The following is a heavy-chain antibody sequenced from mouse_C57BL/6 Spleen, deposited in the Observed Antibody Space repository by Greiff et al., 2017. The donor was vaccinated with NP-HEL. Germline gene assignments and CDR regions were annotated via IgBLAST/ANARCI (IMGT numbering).Heavy chain of an antibody. CDR2: ISSGSSTI. CDR3: ARGATVVDYFDY. D-gene: IGHD1-1*01. CDR1: GFTFSDYG. Sequence: DVKLVESGGGLVKPGGSLKLSCAASGFTFSDYGMHWVRQAPEKGLEWVAYISSGSSTIYYADTVKGRFTISRDNAKNTLFLQMTSLRSEDTAMYYCARGATVVDYFDYWGQGTTLTVSS. J-gene: IGHJ2*01. V-gene: IGHV5-17*01.